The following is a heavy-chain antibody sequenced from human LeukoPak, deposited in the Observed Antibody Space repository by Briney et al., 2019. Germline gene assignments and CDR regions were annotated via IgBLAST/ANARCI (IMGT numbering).Heavy chain of an antibody. CDR1: GYTFTSYD. CDR2: MNPNSGNT. V-gene: IGHV1-8*01. J-gene: IGHJ4*02. Sequence: GASVKVSCKASGYTFTSYDVNWVRQATGQGLEWMGWMNPNSGNTGHAQKFQGRVTMTRNTSISTAYMELSSLRSEDTAVYYCATSSSTSCLNDYWGQGTLVTVSS. D-gene: IGHD2-2*01. CDR3: ATSSSTSCLNDY.